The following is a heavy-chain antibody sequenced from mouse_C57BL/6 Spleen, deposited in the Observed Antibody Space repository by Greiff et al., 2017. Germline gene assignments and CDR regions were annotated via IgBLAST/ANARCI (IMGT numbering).Heavy chain of an antibody. V-gene: IGHV1-76*01. CDR2: IYPGSGNT. CDR1: GYTFTDYY. CDR3: ARSLIITTPWYFDV. Sequence: QVQLQQSGAELVRPGASVKLSCKASGYTFTDYYINWVKQRPGQGLEWIARIYPGSGNTYYNEKCKGKATLTAEKSSSTAYMQLSSLTSEDSAVYFCARSLIITTPWYFDVWGTGTTVTVSS. D-gene: IGHD1-1*01. J-gene: IGHJ1*03.